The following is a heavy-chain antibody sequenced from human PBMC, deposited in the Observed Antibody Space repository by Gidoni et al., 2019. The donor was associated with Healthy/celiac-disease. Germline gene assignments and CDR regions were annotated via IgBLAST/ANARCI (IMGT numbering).Heavy chain of an antibody. Sequence: QVQLQESGPGLLKPSETLSLTCTVSGGSISSYYWSWIRQPPGKGLEWIGYIYYSGSTNYNPSLKRRVTISVDTSKKQFSLKLSSVTAADTAVYYCARLVPSTYYFDYWGQGTLVTVSS. J-gene: IGHJ4*02. D-gene: IGHD3-3*02. CDR2: IYYSGST. CDR1: GGSISSYY. V-gene: IGHV4-59*08. CDR3: ARLVPSTYYFDY.